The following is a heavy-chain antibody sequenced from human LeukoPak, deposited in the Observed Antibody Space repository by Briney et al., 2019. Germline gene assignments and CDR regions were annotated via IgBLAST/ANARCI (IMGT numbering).Heavy chain of an antibody. CDR1: GGTFSSYA. CDR2: IIPIFGIA. V-gene: IGHV1-69*04. CDR3: ARGLSDSSSRYYYYGMGV. Sequence: SLKVSCKAPGGTFSSYAISWVRQAPGQGLEWMGRIIPIFGIANYAQKFQGRVTITADKSTSTAYMELSSVRSEDTAGYYCARGLSDSSSRYYYYGMGVWGQGNTGNVSS. D-gene: IGHD6-6*01. J-gene: IGHJ6*02.